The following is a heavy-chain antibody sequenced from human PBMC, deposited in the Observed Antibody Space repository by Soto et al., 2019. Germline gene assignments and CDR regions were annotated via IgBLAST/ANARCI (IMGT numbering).Heavy chain of an antibody. CDR2: ISYDGSNK. V-gene: IGHV3-30*18. J-gene: IGHJ4*02. CDR3: AKDWVPSVNTMIV. Sequence: GGSLGLSYGGSLFTFNSYVMHWVRQSPGKGLEWVAVISYDGSNKYYAYSVKGRFTISRDNSKNTLYLQMNSLRAEDTAVYYCAKDWVPSVNTMIVWGQGTLVTVSS. CDR1: LFTFNSYV. D-gene: IGHD4-17*01.